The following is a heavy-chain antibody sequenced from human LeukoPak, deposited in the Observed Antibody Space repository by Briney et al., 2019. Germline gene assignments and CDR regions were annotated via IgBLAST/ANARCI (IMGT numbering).Heavy chain of an antibody. V-gene: IGHV3-23*01. CDR1: GFTFSSYA. CDR2: ISGSGGST. Sequence: GGSLRLSCAASGFTFSSYAMSWVRQAPGKGLEWVSAISGSGGSTYYADSVKGRFTISRDNSKNTLYLQMNSLRAEDTAVYYCASELRADYYYGMDVWGQGTTVTVSS. J-gene: IGHJ6*02. CDR3: ASELRADYYYGMDV. D-gene: IGHD1-7*01.